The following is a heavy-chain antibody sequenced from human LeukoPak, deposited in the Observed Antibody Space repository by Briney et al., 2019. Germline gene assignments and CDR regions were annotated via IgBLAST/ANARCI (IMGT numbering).Heavy chain of an antibody. D-gene: IGHD5-24*01. CDR3: ARGDGYNLNYYGMDV. J-gene: IGHJ6*02. Sequence: GESLKISCKGSGYSFTSYWIGWVRQMPGKGLEWMGIIYPGDSDTRYSPSFQGQVTISADKSISTAYLQWSSLKASDTPMYYCARGDGYNLNYYGMDVWGQGTTVTVSS. V-gene: IGHV5-51*01. CDR1: GYSFTSYW. CDR2: IYPGDSDT.